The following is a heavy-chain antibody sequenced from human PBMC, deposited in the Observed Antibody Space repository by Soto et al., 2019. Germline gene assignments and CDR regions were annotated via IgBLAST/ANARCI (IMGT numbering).Heavy chain of an antibody. CDR2: INPNSGGT. Sequence: QVQLVQSGAEVKKPGASVKVSCKASGYTFTGYYMHWVRQAPGQGPEWMGWINPNSGGTTYAQKLQGRVTVTRDTSIITAYMELSSLRSDDTAVYYCARGGSSSLDYWGQGTLVTVSS. V-gene: IGHV1-2*02. D-gene: IGHD6-6*01. CDR3: ARGGSSSLDY. J-gene: IGHJ4*02. CDR1: GYTFTGYY.